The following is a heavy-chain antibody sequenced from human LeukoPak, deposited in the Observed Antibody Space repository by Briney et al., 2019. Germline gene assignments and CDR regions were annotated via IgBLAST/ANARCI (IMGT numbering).Heavy chain of an antibody. J-gene: IGHJ6*02. Sequence: GGSLRLSCAASGFTFSSYWMSWVRQAPGKGLEWVANIKQDGSEKYYVDSVKGRFTISRDNAKNSLYLQMDSLRAEDTAVYYCATSITMFRAVRPSYYYYAMDVWGQGTTDTVSS. CDR2: IKQDGSEK. V-gene: IGHV3-7*01. CDR1: GFTFSSYW. CDR3: ATSITMFRAVRPSYYYYAMDV. D-gene: IGHD3-10*01.